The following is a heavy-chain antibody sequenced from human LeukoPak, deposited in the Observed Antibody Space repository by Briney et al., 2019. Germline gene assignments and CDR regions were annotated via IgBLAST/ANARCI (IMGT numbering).Heavy chain of an antibody. CDR2: ISSSSSTK. J-gene: IGHJ4*02. CDR3: AKGGIAASFDY. V-gene: IGHV3-48*01. CDR1: GFTFSTYS. Sequence: GGSLRLSCAASGFTFSTYSMNWVRQAPQKGLEWVSYISSSSSTKYYADSVKGRFTISRDNSKNTLYLQMNSLRAEDTAVYYCAKGGIAASFDYWGQGTLVTVSS. D-gene: IGHD6-13*01.